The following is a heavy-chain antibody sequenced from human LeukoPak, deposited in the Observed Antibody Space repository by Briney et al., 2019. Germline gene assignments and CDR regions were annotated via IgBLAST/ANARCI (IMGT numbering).Heavy chain of an antibody. CDR3: STYIMGFGGDY. Sequence: GGSLRLFCAASGLTFSNAWMTWVRQAPGKGLEWVGRIIRLSDGEKTHYAASLKDRFSISKDDSKNMVYLQMNRLTSEDTAVYYCSTYIMGFGGDYWGQGTLVTVSS. J-gene: IGHJ4*02. CDR2: IIRLSDGEKT. CDR1: GLTFSNAW. D-gene: IGHD3-16*01. V-gene: IGHV3-15*01.